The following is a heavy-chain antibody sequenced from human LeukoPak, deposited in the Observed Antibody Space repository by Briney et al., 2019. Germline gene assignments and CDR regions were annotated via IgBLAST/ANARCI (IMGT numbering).Heavy chain of an antibody. CDR2: IYYSGST. J-gene: IGHJ4*02. V-gene: IGHV4-59*01. D-gene: IGHD3-10*01. CDR1: GGSISSYY. CDR3: ARAYGSGSYSRYYFDY. Sequence: SETLSLTCTVSGGSISSYYWSWIRQPPGKGLEWIGHIYYSGSTNYNPSLKSRVTISVDTSKNQFSLKLSSVTAADTAVYYCARAYGSGSYSRYYFDYWGQGTLVTVSS.